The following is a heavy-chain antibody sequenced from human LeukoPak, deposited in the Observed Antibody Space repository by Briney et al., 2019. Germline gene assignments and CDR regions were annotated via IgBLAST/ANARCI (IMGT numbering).Heavy chain of an antibody. CDR3: AREGVMRGYCTSTSCSKAFDI. D-gene: IGHD2-2*01. CDR2: ISHGGST. V-gene: IGHV4-34*01. J-gene: IGHJ3*02. Sequence: SETLSLTCAVYGGSFSGYYWSWIRQPPGKGLEWIGKISHGGSTNYNPSLKSRVTISVDTSKNQFSLKLTSVTAADTAVYHCAREGVMRGYCTSTSCSKAFDIWGQGTLVTVSS. CDR1: GGSFSGYY.